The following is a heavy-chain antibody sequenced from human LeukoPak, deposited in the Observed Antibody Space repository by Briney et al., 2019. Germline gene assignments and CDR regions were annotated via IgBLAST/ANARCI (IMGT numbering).Heavy chain of an antibody. V-gene: IGHV4-30-2*01. CDR3: ARVNDYGDYPRLDY. CDR2: IYHSGST. D-gene: IGHD4-17*01. Sequence: SETLSLTCTVSDGSISSGDFYWSWIRQPPGQGLEWMGYIYHSGSTYYNPSLKSRATISVDRSKNQFSLRLSSVTVADTAVYYCARVNDYGDYPRLDYWGQGTLVTVSS. CDR1: DGSISSGDFY. J-gene: IGHJ4*02.